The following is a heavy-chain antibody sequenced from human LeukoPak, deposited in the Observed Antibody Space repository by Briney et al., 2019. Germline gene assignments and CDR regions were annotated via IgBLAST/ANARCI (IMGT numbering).Heavy chain of an antibody. J-gene: IGHJ4*02. CDR1: GFTFSSHA. CDR3: AKTSGWYLGGYFDY. V-gene: IGHV3-23*01. D-gene: IGHD6-19*01. Sequence: GGSLRLSCAASGFTFSSHAMSWVRQAPGKGLEWVLGTTDSGGSTNYADSVKGRFTISRDNSKNTLYLQMSSLKAEDTAVYYCAKTSGWYLGGYFDYWGQGTLVTVSP. CDR2: TTDSGGST.